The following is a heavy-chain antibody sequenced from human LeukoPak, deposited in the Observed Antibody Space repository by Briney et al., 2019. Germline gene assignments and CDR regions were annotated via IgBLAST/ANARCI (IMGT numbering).Heavy chain of an antibody. CDR2: MSPNSDNR. CDR3: AAIMVVTAGVAFNI. J-gene: IGHJ3*02. V-gene: IGHV1-8*01. CDR1: VYTFTSYD. Sequence: SVKVSCKASVYTFTSYDINWVRQATGQGLEWMGWMSPNSDNRGYEQNFQGRVTMTMDTSISTAYMELSSLRSEDTAVYYCAAIMVVTAGVAFNIWGQGTMVTVSS. D-gene: IGHD2-21*02.